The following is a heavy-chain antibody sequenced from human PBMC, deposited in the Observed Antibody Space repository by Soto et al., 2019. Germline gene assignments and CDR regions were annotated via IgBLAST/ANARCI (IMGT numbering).Heavy chain of an antibody. Sequence: QVQLVQSGAEVKKPGSSVKVSCTASGGTFSSYAISWVRQAPGQGLEWMGGIIPILGTANYAQKFQGRVTITADESTSTAYMELSSLRSEDTAVYYCARGAVQLELALFWFDPWGQGTLVTVSS. CDR3: ARGAVQLELALFWFDP. CDR2: IIPILGTA. D-gene: IGHD1-7*01. CDR1: GGTFSSYA. V-gene: IGHV1-69*01. J-gene: IGHJ5*02.